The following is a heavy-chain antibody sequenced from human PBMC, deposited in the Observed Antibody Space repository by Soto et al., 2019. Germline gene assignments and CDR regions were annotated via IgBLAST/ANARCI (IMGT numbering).Heavy chain of an antibody. CDR3: ARFSRGNYGDYALDFDY. CDR2: ISAYNGKT. Sequence: QVQLVQSGAEVKKPGASVKVSCKASGYTFTSYGITWVRQAPGQGLEWMGWISAYNGKTNYAQKLQGKVTMTTDTSTGTSYMGLRSPRSDDTAVYYWARFSRGNYGDYALDFDYWGQGTLVTVSS. CDR1: GYTFTSYG. J-gene: IGHJ4*02. V-gene: IGHV1-18*01. D-gene: IGHD4-17*01.